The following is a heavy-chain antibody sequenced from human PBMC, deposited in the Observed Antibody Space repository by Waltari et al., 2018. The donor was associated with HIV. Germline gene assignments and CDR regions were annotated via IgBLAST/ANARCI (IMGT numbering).Heavy chain of an antibody. Sequence: EVQLVESGGGLVQPGGSLRLSCAASGFTFSSYWMSWVRQAPGKGLGWVANKKQVGSEKYYVDSVKGRFTISRDNAKNSLYLQMNSLRAEDTAVYYCARSTMMGGWYFDLWGRGTLVTVSS. D-gene: IGHD3-22*01. CDR1: GFTFSSYW. V-gene: IGHV3-7*04. CDR3: ARSTMMGGWYFDL. J-gene: IGHJ2*01. CDR2: KKQVGSEK.